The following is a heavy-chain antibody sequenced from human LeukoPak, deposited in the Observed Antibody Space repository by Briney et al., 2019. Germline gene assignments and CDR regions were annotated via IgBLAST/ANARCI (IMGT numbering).Heavy chain of an antibody. CDR1: GFTFSSYG. D-gene: IGHD3-22*01. CDR2: IWYDGSNK. J-gene: IGHJ3*02. V-gene: IGHV3-33*01. Sequence: GGSLRLSCAASGFTFSSYGMHWVRQAPGKGLEWVAVIWYDGSNKYYVDSVQGRFTISRDNSKNTLYLQMSSLRAEDTAVYYCARGDYYDSSGYYFPDAFHIWGQGTMVTVSS. CDR3: ARGDYYDSSGYYFPDAFHI.